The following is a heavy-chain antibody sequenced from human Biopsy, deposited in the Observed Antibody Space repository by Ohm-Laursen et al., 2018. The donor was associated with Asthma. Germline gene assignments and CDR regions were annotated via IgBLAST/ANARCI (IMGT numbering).Heavy chain of an antibody. Sequence: SVKVSCKASGYVFIGSHIHWMRQAPGQGLERMGRINPNGGGANYAQKFQGRVTMTRDTSISTAYMEVSRLRSDDTAVYYCARGQKSAGDRWFDPWGQGTLVTVSS. CDR3: ARGQKSAGDRWFDP. CDR1: GYVFIGSH. D-gene: IGHD6-13*01. CDR2: INPNGGGA. J-gene: IGHJ5*02. V-gene: IGHV1-2*06.